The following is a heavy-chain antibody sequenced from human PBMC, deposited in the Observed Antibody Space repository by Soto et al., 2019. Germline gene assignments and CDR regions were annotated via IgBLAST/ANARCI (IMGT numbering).Heavy chain of an antibody. J-gene: IGHJ5*02. CDR2: IIPIFGTA. CDR3: ARDRGTAFWFDP. Sequence: ASVKVSCKASGGTFSSYAISWVRQAPGQGLEWMGGIIPIFGTANYAQKFQGRVTITADESTSTAYMELSSLRSEDTAVYYCARDRGTAFWFDPWGQGTLVTVSS. V-gene: IGHV1-69*13. CDR1: GGTFSSYA. D-gene: IGHD3-10*01.